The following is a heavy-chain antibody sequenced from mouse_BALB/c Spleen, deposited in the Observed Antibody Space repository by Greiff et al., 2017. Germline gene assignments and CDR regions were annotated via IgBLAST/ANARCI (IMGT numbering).Heavy chain of an antibody. CDR2: ISSGGST. D-gene: IGHD1-2*01. J-gene: IGHJ2*01. V-gene: IGHV5-6-5*01. CDR1: GFTFSSYA. CDR3: ARGITKATDYFDY. Sequence: EVKLVESGGGLVKPGGSLKLSCAASGFTFSSYAMSWVRQTPEKRLEWVASISSGGSTYYPDSVKGRFTISRDNARNILYLQMSSLRSEDTAMYYCARGITKATDYFDYWGQGTTLTVSS.